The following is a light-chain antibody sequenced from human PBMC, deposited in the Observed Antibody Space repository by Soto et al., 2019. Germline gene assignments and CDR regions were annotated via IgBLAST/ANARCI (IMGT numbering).Light chain of an antibody. CDR2: KAS. CDR3: QQYNTFPWT. V-gene: IGKV1-5*03. Sequence: DIQMTQSPSTLSVSVGDRVTITYRASQSISIWLAWYQQKPGKAPKLLMYKASVLESGVPSRFSGSGSGTEFTLTISSLQPDDFATYYCQQYNTFPWTFGQGTKVEI. CDR1: QSISIW. J-gene: IGKJ1*01.